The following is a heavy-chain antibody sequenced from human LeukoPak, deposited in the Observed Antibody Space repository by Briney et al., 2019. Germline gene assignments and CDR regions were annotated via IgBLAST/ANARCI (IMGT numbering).Heavy chain of an antibody. CDR1: GFTFSSYA. Sequence: GGSLRLSCAASGFTFSSYAMSWVRQAPGKGLEWVSAISGSGGSTYYADSVKGRFTISRDNAKNSLYLQMNSLRAEDTAVYYCARDPDYINWFDPWGQGTLVTVSS. D-gene: IGHD4-11*01. CDR2: ISGSGGST. J-gene: IGHJ5*02. V-gene: IGHV3-23*01. CDR3: ARDPDYINWFDP.